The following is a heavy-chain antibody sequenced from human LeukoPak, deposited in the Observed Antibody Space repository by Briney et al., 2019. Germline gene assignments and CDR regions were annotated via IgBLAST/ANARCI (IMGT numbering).Heavy chain of an antibody. Sequence: GGSLRLSCAASGFTFSDYYMTWIRQAPGKGLEWVSDISTSSTNTKYADSVKGRFTISRDNAKNSLYLQMNSLRAEDTALYYCARSITMVRGVIITGGYYFDYWGQGTLVTVSS. D-gene: IGHD3-10*01. CDR3: ARSITMVRGVIITGGYYFDY. V-gene: IGHV3-11*03. J-gene: IGHJ4*02. CDR2: ISTSSTNT. CDR1: GFTFSDYY.